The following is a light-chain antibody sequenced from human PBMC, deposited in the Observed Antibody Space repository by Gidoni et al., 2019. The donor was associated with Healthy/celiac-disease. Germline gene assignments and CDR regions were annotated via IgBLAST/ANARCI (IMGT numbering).Light chain of an antibody. J-gene: IGKJ5*01. CDR3: MQALQTPT. Sequence: DIVMTPSPLYLPVTPEEPASISCRSSQSLLHSNGYSYLDWYLQKPGQSPQLLIYWGSNRASGVHERFSGSGSGTDFTMKSSRVEAEDVGVYYCMQALQTPTFGQGTRLEIK. CDR1: QSLLHSNGYSY. CDR2: WGS. V-gene: IGKV2-28*01.